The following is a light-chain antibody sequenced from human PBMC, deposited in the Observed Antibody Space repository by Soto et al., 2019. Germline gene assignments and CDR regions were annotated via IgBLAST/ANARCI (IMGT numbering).Light chain of an antibody. V-gene: IGKV1-39*01. CDR3: QHRFNIPYT. CDR1: QTISAY. CDR2: AAS. J-gene: IGKJ2*01. Sequence: DIQMTQSPSSLYASVGDSVTITCRASQTISAYLNWYQQNPGKAPKLLIYAASNLQSGVPSRFSGSGSGTDFTLTLNSLQPEDFATYYGQHRFNIPYTCGQGTKLEIK.